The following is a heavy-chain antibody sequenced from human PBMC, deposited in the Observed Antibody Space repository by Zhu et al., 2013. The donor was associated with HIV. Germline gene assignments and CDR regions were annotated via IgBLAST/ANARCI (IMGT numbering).Heavy chain of an antibody. Sequence: QVQLVQSGAEVKKPGSSVKVSCKASGGTFSSYAISWVRQAPGQGLEWMGGIIPIFGTANYAQKFQGRVTITADKSTSTAYMELSSLRSEDTAVYYCARAYHSAPGYGRKRYWYFDLWGRGTLVTVSS. CDR1: GGTFSSYA. CDR2: IIPIFGTA. CDR3: ARAYHSAPGYGRKRYWYFDL. D-gene: IGHD5-18*01. V-gene: IGHV1-69*06. J-gene: IGHJ2*01.